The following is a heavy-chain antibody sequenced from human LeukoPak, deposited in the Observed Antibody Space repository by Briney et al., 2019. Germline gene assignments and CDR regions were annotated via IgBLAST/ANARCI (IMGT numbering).Heavy chain of an antibody. CDR3: ARGATPYDYGGNSVY. Sequence: GGSLRLSCAASGFTFSTYAMTWVRQAPGKGLEWVSGITGSDSSTYYADSVRGRFTISRDNSKNTVFLQMSSLRADDTAIYYCARGATPYDYGGNSVYWGQGTLVTVSS. CDR1: GFTFSTYA. CDR2: ITGSDSST. J-gene: IGHJ4*02. D-gene: IGHD4-23*01. V-gene: IGHV3-23*01.